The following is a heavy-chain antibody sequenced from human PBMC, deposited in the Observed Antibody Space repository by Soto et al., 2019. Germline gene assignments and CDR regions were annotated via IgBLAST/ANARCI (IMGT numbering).Heavy chain of an antibody. CDR1: GFTSSTYS. D-gene: IGHD2-2*01. CDR2: LSVSGSIR. J-gene: IGHJ4*02. Sequence: VGSLRLSCAASGFTSSTYSINWVRQAPGKELEWVAFLSVSGSIRYYADSVRGRFTISRDNAKNSLFLEMNSLTDEDTAVYYCARDQYQYDPNNPYYFDYWGRGTLVTVSS. V-gene: IGHV3-48*02. CDR3: ARDQYQYDPNNPYYFDY.